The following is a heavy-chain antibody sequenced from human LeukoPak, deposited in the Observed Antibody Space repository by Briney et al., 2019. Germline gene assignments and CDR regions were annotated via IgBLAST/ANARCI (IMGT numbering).Heavy chain of an antibody. CDR1: GCTISSSSYY. CDR2: IYYSGST. J-gene: IGHJ4*01. D-gene: IGHD1-20*01. CDR3: ARRPITGILLPFDY. Sequence: ETLSLTCTVSGCTISSSSYYWGWIRQPPGKGLAWIGSIYYSGSTYYNPSIRSRVPIAVDTSKNQFSLKLSSVTAADTAVYSCARRPITGILLPFDYWGQGTLVTVSS. V-gene: IGHV4-39*01.